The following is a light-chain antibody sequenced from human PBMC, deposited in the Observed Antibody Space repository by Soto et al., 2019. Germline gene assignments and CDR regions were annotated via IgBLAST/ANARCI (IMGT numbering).Light chain of an antibody. CDR1: QSVSSSY. CDR3: QQHDSSPIT. J-gene: IGKJ5*01. CDR2: GAS. Sequence: EIVLTQSPGTLSLSPGERATLSCRASQSVSSSYLAWYQQKPGQAPSLLFYGASRRATGIPDRFSGSGSGTDFTLTISSLEPEDFAVYYCQQHDSSPITFGEGTRLEI. V-gene: IGKV3-20*01.